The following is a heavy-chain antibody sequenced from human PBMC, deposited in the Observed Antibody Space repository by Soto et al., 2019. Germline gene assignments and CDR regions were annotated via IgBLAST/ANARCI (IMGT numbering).Heavy chain of an antibody. CDR1: GGTFSSYA. J-gene: IGHJ3*02. CDR2: IIPIFGTA. V-gene: IGHV1-69*01. CDR3: AREGAAAIEDAFDI. D-gene: IGHD2-2*02. Sequence: VKVSCKASGGTFSSYAISWVRQAPGQGLEWMGGIIPIFGTANYAQKFQGRVTITADESTSTAYMELSSLRSEDTAVYYCAREGAAAIEDAFDIWGQGTMVTVSS.